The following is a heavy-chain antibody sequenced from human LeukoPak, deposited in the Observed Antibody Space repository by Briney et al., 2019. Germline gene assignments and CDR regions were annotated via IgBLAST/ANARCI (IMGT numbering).Heavy chain of an antibody. CDR3: AGDGGPFDF. Sequence: GGSLRLSCAASGFTFRSYWMSWVRQALGKGLEWVANIKQDGSEKYYVDSVKGRFTISRDNAKNSLYLQMNSLRAEDTAVYYCAGDGGPFDFWGQGTLVTVSS. V-gene: IGHV3-7*03. CDR2: IKQDGSEK. CDR1: GFTFRSYW. D-gene: IGHD2-15*01. J-gene: IGHJ4*02.